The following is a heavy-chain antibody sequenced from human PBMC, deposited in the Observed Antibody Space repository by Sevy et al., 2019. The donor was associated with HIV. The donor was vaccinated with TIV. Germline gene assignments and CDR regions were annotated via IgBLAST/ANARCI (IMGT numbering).Heavy chain of an antibody. J-gene: IGHJ4*02. CDR1: GFTFSSYD. D-gene: IGHD3-22*01. V-gene: IGHV3-30-3*01. CDR3: VRDGNYYDSSGYYYRYYFDY. CDR2: ISYDGSNK. Sequence: GGSLRLSCAASGFTFSSYDMHWVRQAPGKGLEWVAVISYDGSNKYYADSVKGRFTISRDNSKNTLYLQMNSLRAEDTAVYYCVRDGNYYDSSGYYYRYYFDYWGQGTLVTVSS.